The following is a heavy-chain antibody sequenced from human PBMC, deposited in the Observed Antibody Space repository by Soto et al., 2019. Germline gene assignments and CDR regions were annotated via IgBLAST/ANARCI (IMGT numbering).Heavy chain of an antibody. D-gene: IGHD1-7*01. CDR3: ARSGTNGDWFDP. CDR1: GYTFTSYY. Sequence: QVQLVQSGAEVKKPGASVKVSCKASGYTFTSYYMHWVRQAPGQGLEWMGIINPSGGSTSYAQKFQGRVTMPRDTSTSTVYMELSSLRSEDTAVYYCARSGTNGDWFDPWGQGTLVTVSS. J-gene: IGHJ5*02. V-gene: IGHV1-46*01. CDR2: INPSGGST.